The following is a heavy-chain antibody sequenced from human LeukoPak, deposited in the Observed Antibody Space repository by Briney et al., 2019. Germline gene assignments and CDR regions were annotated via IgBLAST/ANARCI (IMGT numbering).Heavy chain of an antibody. D-gene: IGHD3-22*01. CDR2: IWYDGSNK. CDR1: GFTFSNYG. Sequence: SGRSLRLSCAASGFTFSNYGMHWVRQAPGKGLEWVAVIWYDGSNKYYADSVKGRFTISRDNSKNTLYLQMNSLRAEDTAVYYCARDAIYDSSGYYLDYWGQGTLVTVSS. CDR3: ARDAIYDSSGYYLDY. J-gene: IGHJ4*02. V-gene: IGHV3-33*08.